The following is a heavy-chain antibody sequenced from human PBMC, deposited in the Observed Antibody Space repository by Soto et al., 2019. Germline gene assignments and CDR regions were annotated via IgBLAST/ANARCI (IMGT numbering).Heavy chain of an antibody. Sequence: QVQLQESGPGLVKPSQTLSLTCTVSGGSISSGGYYWSWIRQHPGKGLEWIGYIYYGGSTYYNPSLKSRVTISVDTSKNQFSLKLSSVTAADTAVYYCARGDGGYYYYYYMDVWGKGTTVTVSS. CDR1: GGSISSGGYY. J-gene: IGHJ6*03. CDR3: ARGDGGYYYYYYMDV. V-gene: IGHV4-31*03. CDR2: IYYGGST.